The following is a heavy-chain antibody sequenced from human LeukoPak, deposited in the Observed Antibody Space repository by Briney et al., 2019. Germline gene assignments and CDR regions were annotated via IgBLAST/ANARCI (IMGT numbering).Heavy chain of an antibody. CDR1: GFTFSSYS. CDR3: AKVSQDIVVVPAAHGSKNWFDP. J-gene: IGHJ5*02. CDR2: ISSSSSYI. V-gene: IGHV3-21*01. D-gene: IGHD2-2*01. Sequence: PGGSLRLSCAASGFTFSSYSMNWVRQAPGKGLEWVSSISSSSSYIYYADSVKGRFTISRDNSKNTLYLQMNSLRAEDTAVYYCAKVSQDIVVVPAAHGSKNWFDPWGQGTLVTVSS.